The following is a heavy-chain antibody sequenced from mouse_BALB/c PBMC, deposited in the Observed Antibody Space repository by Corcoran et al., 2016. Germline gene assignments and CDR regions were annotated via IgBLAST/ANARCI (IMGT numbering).Heavy chain of an antibody. D-gene: IGHD1-1*01. CDR3: ARWPYYYGSSYNY. CDR2: INPSTGYT. Sequence: QVQLQQSGAELAKPGASVKMSCKASGYTFTSYWMHWVKQRPGQGLEWIGYINPSTGYTEYNQKFKDKATLTADKSSSTAYMQLSSLTSEDSAVYYCARWPYYYGSSYNYWGQGTTLTVSS. J-gene: IGHJ2*01. CDR1: GYTFTSYW. V-gene: IGHV1-7*01.